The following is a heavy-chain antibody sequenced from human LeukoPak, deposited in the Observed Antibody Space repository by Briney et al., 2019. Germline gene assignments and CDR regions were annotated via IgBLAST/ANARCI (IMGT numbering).Heavy chain of an antibody. Sequence: GGSLRLSCAASGFTFSSYAMSWVRQAPGKGLEWVSAISGSGGSTYYADSVKGRFTIARDNSKNTLYLQMNSLRAEDTAVYYCARDPGKYGDYYYYYYGMDVWGQGTTVTVSS. D-gene: IGHD4-17*01. CDR1: GFTFSSYA. CDR3: ARDPGKYGDYYYYYYGMDV. V-gene: IGHV3-23*01. CDR2: ISGSGGST. J-gene: IGHJ6*02.